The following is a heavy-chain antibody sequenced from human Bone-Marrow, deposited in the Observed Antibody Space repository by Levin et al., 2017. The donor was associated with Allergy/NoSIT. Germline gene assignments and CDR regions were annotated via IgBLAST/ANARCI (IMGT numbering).Heavy chain of an antibody. D-gene: IGHD6-13*01. J-gene: IGHJ4*02. CDR1: GYSFTTYW. V-gene: IGHV5-51*01. Sequence: AGGSLRLSCKGSGYSFTTYWIGWVRQMSGKGLEWMGIIYPGDSETRYSPSFQGQVTISVDRSSSTAYLQWNNLKASDTAMYYCARLSKGGAVAGPPFDSWGQGTLVTVSS. CDR2: IYPGDSET. CDR3: ARLSKGGAVAGPPFDS.